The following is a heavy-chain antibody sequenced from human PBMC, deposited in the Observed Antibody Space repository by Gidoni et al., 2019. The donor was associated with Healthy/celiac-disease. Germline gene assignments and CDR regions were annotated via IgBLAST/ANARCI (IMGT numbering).Heavy chain of an antibody. CDR2: INPRGGST. Sequence: QVQPVQPGAEVKKPGASAEVSCKASGCTYASYYMHWVRQAPGQGLEWLGIINPRGGSTSYAQKFQGRVTMTRDTSTSTVYMELSSLRSEDTAVYYCARGEGVYYYDSSGCPWGQGTLVTVSS. CDR1: GCTYASYY. J-gene: IGHJ5*02. D-gene: IGHD3-22*01. V-gene: IGHV1-46*03. CDR3: ARGEGVYYYDSSGCP.